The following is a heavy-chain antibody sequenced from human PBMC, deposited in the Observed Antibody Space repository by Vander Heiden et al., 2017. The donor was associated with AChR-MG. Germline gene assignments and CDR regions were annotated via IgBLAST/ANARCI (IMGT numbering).Heavy chain of an antibody. V-gene: IGHV3-21*01. Sequence: EVQLVESGGGLVKPGGSLRLSCAASGFTFSSYSMNWVRQAPGKGLEWVSSISSSSSYIYYADSVKGRFTISRDNAKNSLYLQMNSLRAEDTAVYYCARESGYSGYGGNDYWGQGTLVTVSS. D-gene: IGHD5-12*01. J-gene: IGHJ4*02. CDR2: ISSSSSYI. CDR1: GFTFSSYS. CDR3: ARESGYSGYGGNDY.